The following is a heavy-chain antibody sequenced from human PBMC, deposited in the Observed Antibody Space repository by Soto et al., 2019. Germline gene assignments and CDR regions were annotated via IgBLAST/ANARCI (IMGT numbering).Heavy chain of an antibody. D-gene: IGHD3-3*01. V-gene: IGHV1-69*13. J-gene: IGHJ6*02. CDR2: IIPIFGTA. Sequence: SVKVSCKASGGTFSSYAISWVRQAPGQGLEWMGGIIPIFGTANYAQKLQGRVTITADESTSTAYMELSSLISEDTSVYYFAIELRSVEWTLYYHYGMRVCGLRTTVTIS. CDR3: AIELRSVEWTLYYHYGMRV. CDR1: GGTFSSYA.